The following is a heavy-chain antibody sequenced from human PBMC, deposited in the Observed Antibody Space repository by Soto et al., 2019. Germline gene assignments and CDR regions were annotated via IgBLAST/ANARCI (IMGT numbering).Heavy chain of an antibody. V-gene: IGHV3-48*02. Sequence: PXXSLRLSCAASGFTFSTYSVNWVRQAPGXXXXXXXXXGXXXYIXXEDXXXXXXXTXXXDXXXSLFLQLKRLRDEETAVYFCVTDWSYSFDSWGRGTLVTVSS. J-gene: IGHJ4*02. D-gene: IGHD2-8*02. CDR2: XGXXXYI. CDR3: VTDWSYSFDS. CDR1: GFTFSTYS.